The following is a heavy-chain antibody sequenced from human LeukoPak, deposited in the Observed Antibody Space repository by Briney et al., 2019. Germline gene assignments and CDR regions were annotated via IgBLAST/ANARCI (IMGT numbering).Heavy chain of an antibody. Sequence: SVKVSCKASGGTFSSYAISWVRQAPGQGVEWMGGIIPIFGTANYAQKFQGRVTITTDESTSTAYIQLSSLRSEDTAVYYCARGGMVTVTTTGNFDYWGQGTLVTVSS. J-gene: IGHJ4*02. CDR3: ARGGMVTVTTTGNFDY. V-gene: IGHV1-69*05. D-gene: IGHD4-17*01. CDR2: IIPIFGTA. CDR1: GGTFSSYA.